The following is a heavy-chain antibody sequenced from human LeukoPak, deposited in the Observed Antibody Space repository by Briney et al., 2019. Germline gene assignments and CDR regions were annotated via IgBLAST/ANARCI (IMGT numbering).Heavy chain of an antibody. V-gene: IGHV7-4-1*02. CDR1: GYTFTSYG. J-gene: IGHJ4*02. D-gene: IGHD2-8*01. CDR2: INTNTGNP. Sequence: ASVKVSCKASGYTFTSYGISWVRQAPGQGLEWMGWINTNTGNPTYAQGFTGRFVFSLDTSDNTAYLQISSLQAEDTAVYYCASFFCTSGSCYYLDYWGQGTLVTVSS. CDR3: ASFFCTSGSCYYLDY.